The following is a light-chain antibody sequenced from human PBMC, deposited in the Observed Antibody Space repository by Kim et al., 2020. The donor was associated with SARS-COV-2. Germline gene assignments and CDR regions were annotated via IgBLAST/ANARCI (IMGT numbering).Light chain of an antibody. V-gene: IGLV3-19*01. CDR1: SLRSYH. J-gene: IGLJ3*02. Sequence: SSELTQDPAVSVALGQTVRITCQGDSLRSYHASWYQQKPGQAPVLVIYGKNNRPSGIPDRFSGSSSGNTASLTITGAQAEDEADYYCNSRDSSGNHHWVFGGGTQLTVL. CDR3: NSRDSSGNHHWV. CDR2: GKN.